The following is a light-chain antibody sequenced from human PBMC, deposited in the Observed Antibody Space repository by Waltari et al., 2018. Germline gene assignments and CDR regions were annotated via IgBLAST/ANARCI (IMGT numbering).Light chain of an antibody. CDR2: DVS. Sequence: QSALTQPASVSGSPGQSITISCTGTSSDVCGSNYVSWYQQHPGKAPKLMIYDVSKRPSGVSNRFSGSKSGNTASLTISGLQAEDEADYYCSSYTSSSTFVVFGGGTKLTVL. CDR1: SSDVCGSNY. V-gene: IGLV2-14*01. CDR3: SSYTSSSTFVV. J-gene: IGLJ2*01.